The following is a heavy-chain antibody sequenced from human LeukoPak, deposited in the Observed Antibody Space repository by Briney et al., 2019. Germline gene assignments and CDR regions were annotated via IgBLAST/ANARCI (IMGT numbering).Heavy chain of an antibody. J-gene: IGHJ4*02. CDR3: ARGVAVAGTYFDY. CDR2: INHSGST. CDR1: GGSFSGYY. D-gene: IGHD6-19*01. V-gene: IGHV4-34*01. Sequence: PSETLSLTCAVYGGSFSGYYWSWIRQPPGKGLERIGEINHSGSTNYNPSLKSRVTISVDTSKNQFSLKLSSVTAADTAVYYCARGVAVAGTYFDYWGQGTLVTVSS.